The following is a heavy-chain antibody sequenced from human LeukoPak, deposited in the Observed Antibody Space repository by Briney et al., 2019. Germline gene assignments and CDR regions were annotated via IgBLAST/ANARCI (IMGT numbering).Heavy chain of an antibody. V-gene: IGHV1-69*13. Sequence: SVKVSCKASGYSFVGYGITWVRQAPGQGLEWMGGIIPIFGTANYAQKFQGRVTITADESTSTAYMELSSLRSEDTAVYYCATSPISYYYYYYMDVWGKGTTVTVSS. CDR2: IIPIFGTA. CDR1: GYSFVGYG. J-gene: IGHJ6*03. CDR3: ATSPISYYYYYYMDV.